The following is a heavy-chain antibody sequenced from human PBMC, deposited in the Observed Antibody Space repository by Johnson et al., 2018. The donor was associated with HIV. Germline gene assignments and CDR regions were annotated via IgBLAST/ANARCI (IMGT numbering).Heavy chain of an antibody. Sequence: QVQLVESGGGLVQPGPSLRLSCAPSAFSFRSSAMHSLRQPPRTGLAWVAVVSYDRRQRYYADSVKRRLPIPRDNAKNSLYVQMNSLRAEDTALYYCARGGAYCGGDCYHAFDIWGQGTMVTVSS. CDR3: ARGGAYCGGDCYHAFDI. D-gene: IGHD2-21*02. V-gene: IGHV3-30*04. J-gene: IGHJ3*02. CDR1: AFSFRSSA. CDR2: VSYDRRQR.